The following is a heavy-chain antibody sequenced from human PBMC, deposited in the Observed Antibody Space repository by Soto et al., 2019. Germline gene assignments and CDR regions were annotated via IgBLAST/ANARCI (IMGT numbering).Heavy chain of an antibody. CDR3: ASGWYASNVIDS. Sequence: SETLSLTCAVSGGSISSGGYSWSWIRQPPWKGLKWIGYIYDSGSTFYNPSLKSRVTISGDRSKNQFSLKLSSVTAAGTAVYYCASGWYASNVIDSWGQGTLVPVSS. CDR2: IYDSGST. V-gene: IGHV4-30-2*01. CDR1: GGSISSGGYS. J-gene: IGHJ4*02. D-gene: IGHD2-8*01.